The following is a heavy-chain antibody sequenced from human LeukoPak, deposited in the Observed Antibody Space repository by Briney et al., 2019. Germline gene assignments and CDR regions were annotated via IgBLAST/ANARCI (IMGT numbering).Heavy chain of an antibody. CDR2: INPNSGGT. J-gene: IGHJ4*02. CDR3: ARAYYYDSSGYLPVFDY. V-gene: IGHV1-2*02. Sequence: ASVKVSCKASGYTFTGYYMHWVRQAPGQGLEWMGWINPNSGGTNYAQKFQGRVTMTRDTSISTAYMELSRLRSDDTAVYYRARAYYYDSSGYLPVFDYWGQGTLVTVSS. CDR1: GYTFTGYY. D-gene: IGHD3-22*01.